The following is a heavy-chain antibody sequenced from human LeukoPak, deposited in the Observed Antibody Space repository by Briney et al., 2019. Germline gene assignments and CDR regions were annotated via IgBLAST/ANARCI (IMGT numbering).Heavy chain of an antibody. V-gene: IGHV3-23*01. CDR3: AKDLRSNSYFDY. Sequence: GGSLRLSCAASGFTVSSNYMSWVRQAPGKGLEWVSATSGSGGSTYYADSVKGRFTISRDNSKNTLYLQMNSLRAEDTAVYYCAKDLRSNSYFDYWGQGTLVTVSS. J-gene: IGHJ4*02. CDR2: TSGSGGST. CDR1: GFTVSSNY. D-gene: IGHD4-17*01.